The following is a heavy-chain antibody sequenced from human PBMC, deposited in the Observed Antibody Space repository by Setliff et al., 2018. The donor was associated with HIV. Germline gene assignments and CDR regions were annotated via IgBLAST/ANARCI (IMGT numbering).Heavy chain of an antibody. J-gene: IGHJ5*02. Sequence: ASVKVSCKASGYTFTNYDINWVRQAPGQGLEWMGWMNPNSGNTGYAQKFQGRVTMTRNTSIRTAYMELSSLGSEDTAVYYCARGHLDYNFWDEVLGNWFDPWGQGTLVTVSS. CDR2: MNPNSGNT. V-gene: IGHV1-8*02. CDR1: GYTFTNYD. D-gene: IGHD3-3*01. CDR3: ARGHLDYNFWDEVLGNWFDP.